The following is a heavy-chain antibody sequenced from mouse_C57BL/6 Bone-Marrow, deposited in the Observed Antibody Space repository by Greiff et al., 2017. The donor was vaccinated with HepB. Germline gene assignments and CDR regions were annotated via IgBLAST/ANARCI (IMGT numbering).Heavy chain of an antibody. J-gene: IGHJ3*01. D-gene: IGHD2-5*01. CDR1: GFTFSSYA. V-gene: IGHV5-4*03. Sequence: DVKLVESGGGLVKPGGSLKLSCAASGFTFSSYAMSWVRQTPEKRLEWVATISDGGSYTYYPDNVKGRFTISRDNAKNNLYLQMSHLKSEDTAMYYCAAYYSNLRFFAYWGQGTLVTVSA. CDR2: ISDGGSYT. CDR3: AAYYSNLRFFAY.